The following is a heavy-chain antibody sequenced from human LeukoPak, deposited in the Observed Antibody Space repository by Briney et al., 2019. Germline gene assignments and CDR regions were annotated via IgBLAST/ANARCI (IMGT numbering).Heavy chain of an antibody. J-gene: IGHJ4*02. CDR1: GFTFSSYG. CDR2: IRYDGSNK. CDR3: AKGDGYNQYTFDY. D-gene: IGHD5-24*01. Sequence: GGSLRLSCAASGFTFSSYGMHWVRQAPGKGLDWVAFIRYDGSNKYYADSVKGRFTISRDNSKNTLYLQMNSLRAEDTAVYYCAKGDGYNQYTFDYWGQGTLVTVSS. V-gene: IGHV3-30*02.